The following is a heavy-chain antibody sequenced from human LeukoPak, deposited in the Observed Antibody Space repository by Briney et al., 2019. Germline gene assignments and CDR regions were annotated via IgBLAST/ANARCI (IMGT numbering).Heavy chain of an antibody. CDR1: GGSFSGYY. J-gene: IGHJ4*02. CDR2: INHSGST. Sequence: PSETLSLTCAVYGGSFSGYYWSWIRQPPGKGLEWIGEINHSGSTNYNPSLESRVTISVDTSKNQFSLKLSSVTAADTAVYYCASSPGGYYDSSGYPRDYWGQGTLVTVSS. V-gene: IGHV4-34*01. CDR3: ASSPGGYYDSSGYPRDY. D-gene: IGHD3-22*01.